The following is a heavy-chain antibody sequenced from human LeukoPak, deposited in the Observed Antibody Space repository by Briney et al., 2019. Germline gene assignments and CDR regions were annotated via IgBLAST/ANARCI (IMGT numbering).Heavy chain of an antibody. CDR3: ARTYYYDSGSDNWFDP. CDR1: GYTFTSYG. J-gene: IGHJ5*02. D-gene: IGHD3-10*01. V-gene: IGHV1-8*02. CDR2: MNPNSGNT. Sequence: ASVKVSCKASGYTFTSYGINWVRQATGQGLEWMGWMNPNSGNTGYAQKFQGRVTMTRNTSISTAYMEPSSLRSEDTALYYCARTYYYDSGSDNWFDPWGQGTLVTVSS.